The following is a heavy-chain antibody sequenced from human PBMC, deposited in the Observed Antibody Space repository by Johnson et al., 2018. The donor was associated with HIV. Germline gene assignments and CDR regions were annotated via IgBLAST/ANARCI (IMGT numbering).Heavy chain of an antibody. CDR1: GITFSDYY. V-gene: IGHV3-11*04. D-gene: IGHD3-10*01. CDR3: ARAVTPFGDWEAFDI. CDR2: ISGSGSTL. J-gene: IGHJ3*02. Sequence: QVQLVESGGGLVKPGGSLRLSCAASGITFSDYYMSWIRQAPGQGLEWVSYISGSGSTLYYADSVTGRFTISRDNAKNSLYLQMHSRRAEDTAVYYCARAVTPFGDWEAFDIWGQGTMVTVSS.